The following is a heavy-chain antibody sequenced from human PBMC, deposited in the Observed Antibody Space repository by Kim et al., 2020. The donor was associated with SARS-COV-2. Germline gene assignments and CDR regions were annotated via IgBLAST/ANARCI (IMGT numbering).Heavy chain of an antibody. Sequence: GESLKISCKGSGYSFTSYWISWVRQMPGKGLEWMGRIDPSDSYTNYSPSFQGHVTISADKSISTAYLQWSSLKASDTAMYYCARPPTPYYGSGSHEGMDVWGQGTTVTVSS. J-gene: IGHJ6*02. CDR2: IDPSDSYT. V-gene: IGHV5-10-1*01. CDR3: ARPPTPYYGSGSHEGMDV. CDR1: GYSFTSYW. D-gene: IGHD3-10*01.